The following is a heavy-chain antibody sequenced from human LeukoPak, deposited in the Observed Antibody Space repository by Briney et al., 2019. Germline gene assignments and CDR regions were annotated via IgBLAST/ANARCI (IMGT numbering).Heavy chain of an antibody. CDR3: ARGGKKWQHAYHYYMDV. J-gene: IGHJ6*03. CDR2: IYYSGST. D-gene: IGHD1-26*01. V-gene: IGHV4-39*07. Sequence: PSETLSLTCTVSGGSISSSSYYWGWIRQPPGKGLEWIGSIYYSGSTYYNPSLKSRVTISVDTSKNQFSLKLSSVTAADTAVYYCARGGKKWQHAYHYYMDVWGKGTTVTVSS. CDR1: GGSISSSSYY.